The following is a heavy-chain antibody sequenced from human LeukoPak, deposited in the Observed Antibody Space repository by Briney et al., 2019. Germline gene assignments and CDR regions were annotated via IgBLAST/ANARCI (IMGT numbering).Heavy chain of an antibody. V-gene: IGHV3-7*04. D-gene: IGHD5-24*01. CDR1: GFIFNNYW. CDR2: ITKDGGVE. Sequence: GGSLRLSCAASGFIFNNYWMAWVRQAPGKGLEWVANITKDGGVEYYVASVKGRFIVSRRNAKNSLCLQMDSLGAKDTGVYYCARVNDRRLQSSWCYSVDVWGQGTTVIVSS. CDR3: ARVNDRRLQSSWCYSVDV. J-gene: IGHJ6*02.